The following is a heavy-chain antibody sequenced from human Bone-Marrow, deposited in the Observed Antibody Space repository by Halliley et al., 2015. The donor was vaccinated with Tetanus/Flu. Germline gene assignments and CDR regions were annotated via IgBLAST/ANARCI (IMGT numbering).Heavy chain of an antibody. CDR2: ISGYNGNT. V-gene: IGHV1-18*04. CDR3: ARESITMVRGVITPYNLDY. Sequence: QMQLVQSGAEVKKPGASVKVSCKTSGYTFISFGISWVRQAPGQGLEWMGWISGYNGNTTYAQNVQDRVTMTTDTSTSTAYMELRSRRSDDTALYYCARESITMVRGVITPYNLDYWGQGTLVSVSS. J-gene: IGHJ4*02. D-gene: IGHD3-10*01. CDR1: GYTFISFG.